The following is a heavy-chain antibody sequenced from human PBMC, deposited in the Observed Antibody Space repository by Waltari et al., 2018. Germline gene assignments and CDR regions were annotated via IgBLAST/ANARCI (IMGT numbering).Heavy chain of an antibody. J-gene: IGHJ4*02. D-gene: IGHD2-15*01. CDR2: IYHSGSP. CDR1: GYSISSGYY. V-gene: IGHV4-38-2*01. Sequence: QVQLQESGPGLVKPSETPSLTCAVSGYSISSGYYWGWIRQPPGKGLEWIGSIYHSGSPYYNPSLKSRVTISVDTSKNQFSLKLSSVTAADTAVYYCARRRAATFDYWGQGTLVTVSS. CDR3: ARRRAATFDY.